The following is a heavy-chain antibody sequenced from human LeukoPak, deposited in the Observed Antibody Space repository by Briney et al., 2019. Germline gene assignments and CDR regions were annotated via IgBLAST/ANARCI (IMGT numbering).Heavy chain of an antibody. D-gene: IGHD6-6*01. J-gene: IGHJ4*02. CDR2: IKQDGSVK. CDR1: GFTFSSYW. Sequence: GGSLRLSCAASGFTFSSYWMSWVRQAPGKGLEWVANIKQDGSVKYYVDSVTGRFTISRDNAKNSLYLQMDSLRAEDTAVYYRARIGYSSSYTDYWGQGTLVTVSS. CDR3: ARIGYSSSYTDY. V-gene: IGHV3-7*01.